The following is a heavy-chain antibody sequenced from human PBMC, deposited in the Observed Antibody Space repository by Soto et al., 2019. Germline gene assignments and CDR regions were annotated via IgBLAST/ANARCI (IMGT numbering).Heavy chain of an antibody. CDR1: GGSFSGYY. D-gene: IGHD2-2*01. Sequence: PSETLSLTCAVYGGSFSGYYWSWIRQPPGKGLEWIGEINHSGSTNYNPSLKSRVTISVDTSKNQFSLKLSSVTAADTAVYYCARGGSTTGYYYYGMDVWGQGTTVTLSS. CDR2: INHSGST. V-gene: IGHV4-34*01. CDR3: ARGGSTTGYYYYGMDV. J-gene: IGHJ6*02.